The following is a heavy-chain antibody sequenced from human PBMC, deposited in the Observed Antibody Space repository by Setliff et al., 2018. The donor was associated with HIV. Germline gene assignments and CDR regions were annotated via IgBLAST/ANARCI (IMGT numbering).Heavy chain of an antibody. V-gene: IGHV1-18*01. D-gene: IGHD1-26*01. Sequence: GASVKVSCKASGYTFSNYGITWVRQAPGQGLEWMGWITSYNGNTNYAKKFKGRVTMTTDTSTSKAYMELKSLRSEDTAVYYCARDHHSGRGSNFPWYSDLWGRGTLVTVSS. CDR1: GYTFSNYG. CDR3: ARDHHSGRGSNFPWYSDL. CDR2: ITSYNGNT. J-gene: IGHJ2*01.